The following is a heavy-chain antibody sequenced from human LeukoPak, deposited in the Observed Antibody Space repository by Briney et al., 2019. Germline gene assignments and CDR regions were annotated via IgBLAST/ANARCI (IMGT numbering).Heavy chain of an antibody. V-gene: IGHV3-30*02. J-gene: IGHJ5*02. CDR3: AKSTMIVVVPYT. CDR1: GFTFSSYG. D-gene: IGHD3-22*01. Sequence: GGSLRLSCAASGFTFSSYGLHWVRQAPGKGLEGVAFIRYDGSNKYYADSVKGRFTISRDNSKNTLYLQMNSLRAEDTAVYYCAKSTMIVVVPYTWGQGTLVTVSS. CDR2: IRYDGSNK.